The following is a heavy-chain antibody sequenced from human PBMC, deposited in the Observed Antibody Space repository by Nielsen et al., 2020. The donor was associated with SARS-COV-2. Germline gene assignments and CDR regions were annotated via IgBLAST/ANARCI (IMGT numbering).Heavy chain of an antibody. CDR1: GGSINSGDYY. CDR3: ARAKYSGSYRYYFDY. CDR2: IYYSGST. Sequence: LRLSCTVSGGSINSGDYYWSWIRQPPGKGLEWIGYIYYSGSTYYNPSLKSRVTISVDTSKNQFSLKLSSVTAADTAVYYCARAKYSGSYRYYFDYWGQGTLVTVSS. V-gene: IGHV4-30-4*01. J-gene: IGHJ4*02. D-gene: IGHD1-26*01.